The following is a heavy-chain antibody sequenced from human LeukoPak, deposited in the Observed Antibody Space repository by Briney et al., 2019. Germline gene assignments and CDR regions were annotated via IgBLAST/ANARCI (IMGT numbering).Heavy chain of an antibody. V-gene: IGHV1-69*05. CDR1: GGTFSSYA. D-gene: IGHD6-19*01. J-gene: IGHJ6*03. Sequence: GSSVKVSCKASGGTFSSYAISWVRQAPGQGLEWMGGITPIFGTANYAQKFQGRVTITTDESTSTAYMELSSLRSEDTAVYYCARSEYSSGWDGFYYYMDVWGKGTTVTVSS. CDR2: ITPIFGTA. CDR3: ARSEYSSGWDGFYYYMDV.